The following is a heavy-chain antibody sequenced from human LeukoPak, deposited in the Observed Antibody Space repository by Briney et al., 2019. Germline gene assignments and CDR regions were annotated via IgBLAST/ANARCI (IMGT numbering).Heavy chain of an antibody. J-gene: IGHJ4*02. CDR3: ARVDLRDWNPRHYFDY. V-gene: IGHV1-2*02. D-gene: IGHD1-1*01. Sequence: VASVKVSYKASGYTFTGYYTHWVRQAPGQGLEWMGWINPNSGGTNYAQKFQGRVTMTRDTSISTAYMELSRLRSDDTAVYYCARVDLRDWNPRHYFDYWGQGTLVTVSS. CDR2: INPNSGGT. CDR1: GYTFTGYY.